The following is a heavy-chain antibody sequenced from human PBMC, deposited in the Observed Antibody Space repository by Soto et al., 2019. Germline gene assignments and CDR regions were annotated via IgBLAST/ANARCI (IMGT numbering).Heavy chain of an antibody. CDR3: AKDTGSGYDFYYFDY. Sequence: GGSLRLSCAASGFTFSSYAMSWVRQAPGKGLEWVSAISGSGGSTYYADSVKGRFTISRDNSKNTLYLQMNSLRAEDTAVYYCAKDTGSGYDFYYFDYWGQGTLVTVSS. J-gene: IGHJ4*02. D-gene: IGHD5-12*01. CDR1: GFTFSSYA. V-gene: IGHV3-23*01. CDR2: ISGSGGST.